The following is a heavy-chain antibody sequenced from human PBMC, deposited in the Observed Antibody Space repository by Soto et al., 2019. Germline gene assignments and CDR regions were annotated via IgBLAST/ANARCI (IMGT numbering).Heavy chain of an antibody. V-gene: IGHV3-48*01. J-gene: IGHJ4*02. CDR3: ATEIGYCSGGSCYCFYFDY. CDR1: GFTFSSYS. Sequence: EVQLVDSGGGLVQPGGSLRLSCAASGFTFSSYSMNWVRQAPGKGLEWVSYISSSSSTIYYADSVKGRFTISRDNAKNSLYLQMNSLRAEDTAVYYCATEIGYCSGGSCYCFYFDYWGQGTLVTVSS. D-gene: IGHD2-15*01. CDR2: ISSSSSTI.